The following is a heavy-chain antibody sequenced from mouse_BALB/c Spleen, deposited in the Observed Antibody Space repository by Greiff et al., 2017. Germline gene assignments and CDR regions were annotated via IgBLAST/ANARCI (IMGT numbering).Heavy chain of an antibody. CDR3: ARGWDFDY. V-gene: IGHV5-17*02. D-gene: IGHD3-3*01. J-gene: IGHJ2*01. CDR1: GFTFSSFG. CDR2: ISSGSSTI. Sequence: EVKLMESGGGLVQPGGSRKLSCAASGFTFSSFGMHWVRQAPEKGLEWVAYISSGSSTIYYADTVKGRFTISRDNPKNTLFLQMTSLRSEDTAMYYCARGWDFDYWGQGTTLTVSS.